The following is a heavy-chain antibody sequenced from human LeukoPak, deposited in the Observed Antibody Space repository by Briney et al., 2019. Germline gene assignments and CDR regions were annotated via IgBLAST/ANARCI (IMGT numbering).Heavy chain of an antibody. J-gene: IGHJ5*02. CDR3: ARARVRCYSTSCYAGWFDP. D-gene: IGHD2-2*01. Sequence: SETLSLTCTVSGGSISSYYWSWIRQPPGKGLEWIGYIYYSGSTNYNPSLKSRVTISVDTSKNQFSLKLSSVTAADTAVYYCARARVRCYSTSCYAGWFDPWGQGTLVTVSS. V-gene: IGHV4-59*01. CDR1: GGSISSYY. CDR2: IYYSGST.